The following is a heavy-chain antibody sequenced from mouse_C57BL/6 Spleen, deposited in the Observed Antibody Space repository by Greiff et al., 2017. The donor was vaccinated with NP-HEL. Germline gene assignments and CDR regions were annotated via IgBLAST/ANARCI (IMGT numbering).Heavy chain of an antibody. CDR3: AREYYGSSYAMDY. Sequence: VQLVESGPGLVAPSQSLSITCTVSGFSLTSYGVDWVRQSPGKGLEWLGVIWGVGSTNYNSALKSRLSISKDNSKSQVFLKMNSLQTDDTAMYYCAREYYGSSYAMDYWGQGTSVTVSS. V-gene: IGHV2-6*01. J-gene: IGHJ4*01. D-gene: IGHD1-1*01. CDR1: GFSLTSYG. CDR2: IWGVGST.